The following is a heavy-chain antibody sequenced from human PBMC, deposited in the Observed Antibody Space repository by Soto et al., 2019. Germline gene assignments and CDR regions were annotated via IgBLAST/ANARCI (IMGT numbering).Heavy chain of an antibody. CDR2: ISGSGGST. J-gene: IGHJ4*02. Sequence: GGSLRLSCAASGFTFRSYAMSWVRQAPGKWLEWVSAISGSGGSTYYADSVKGRFTISRDNSKNTLYLQMNSLRAEDTAVYYCAKGIVYYYDSSGYFAYWGQGTLVTVYS. CDR3: AKGIVYYYDSSGYFAY. D-gene: IGHD3-22*01. V-gene: IGHV3-23*01. CDR1: GFTFRSYA.